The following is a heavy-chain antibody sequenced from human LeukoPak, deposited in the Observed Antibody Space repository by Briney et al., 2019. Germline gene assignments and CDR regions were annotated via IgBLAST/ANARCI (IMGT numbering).Heavy chain of an antibody. D-gene: IGHD2-15*01. CDR3: GRRVVVAATFDY. CDR1: GGSISSSSYY. CDR2: ISYSGST. Sequence: SETLSLTCTVSGGSISSSSYYWGWIRQPPGKGLEWIGTISYSGSTYYSPSLRSRVTISVDTSKHQFSLKLNSVTAADTAVYYCGRRVVVAATFDYWGQGTLVTVSS. J-gene: IGHJ4*02. V-gene: IGHV4-39*01.